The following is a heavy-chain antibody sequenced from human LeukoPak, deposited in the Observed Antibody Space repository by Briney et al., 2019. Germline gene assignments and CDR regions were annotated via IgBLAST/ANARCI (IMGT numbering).Heavy chain of an antibody. CDR1: GFTFSSYS. V-gene: IGHV3-48*01. Sequence: PGGSLRLSCAASGFTFSSYSMNWVRQAPGKGLEWVSYISSSSSTIYYADSVKGRFTISRDNAKNSLYLQMNSLRAEDTAVYYCARDLNKDSSSPLAHWGQGTLVTVSS. CDR2: ISSSSSTI. D-gene: IGHD5-18*01. J-gene: IGHJ4*02. CDR3: ARDLNKDSSSPLAH.